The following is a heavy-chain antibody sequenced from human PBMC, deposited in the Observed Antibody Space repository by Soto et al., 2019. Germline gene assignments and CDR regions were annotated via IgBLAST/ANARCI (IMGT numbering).Heavy chain of an antibody. V-gene: IGHV4-30-4*01. CDR2: IYYSGST. D-gene: IGHD5-12*01. J-gene: IGHJ6*02. Sequence: SETLSLTCTVSGGSIISGGYYWSWIRQPPGKGLEWIGYIYYSGSTYYNPSLKSRVTISVDTSKNQFSLKLSSVTAADTAVFYCARETRMGLRRYYYGMDVWGQGTTVTVSS. CDR3: ARETRMGLRRYYYGMDV. CDR1: GGSIISGGYY.